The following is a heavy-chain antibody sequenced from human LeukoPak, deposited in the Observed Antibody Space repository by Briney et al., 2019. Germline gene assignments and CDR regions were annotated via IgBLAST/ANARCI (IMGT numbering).Heavy chain of an antibody. CDR3: ANDCSSPSCYSWDSSSYYVDV. D-gene: IGHD2-2*01. Sequence: TGGSLRLSCGASGFTLKSYSMNWVRQAPGKGLEWVSSISSSGSHIYYADSVRGRFTISRDNAKNSLSLQMNSLRAEDTAIYYCANDCSSPSCYSWDSSSYYVDVWGKGTTVTVSS. J-gene: IGHJ6*03. CDR1: GFTLKSYS. CDR2: ISSSGSHI. V-gene: IGHV3-21*04.